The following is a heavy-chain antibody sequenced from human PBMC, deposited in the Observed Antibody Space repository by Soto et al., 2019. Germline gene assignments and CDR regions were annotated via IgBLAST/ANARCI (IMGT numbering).Heavy chain of an antibody. CDR2: IIPLLNTP. D-gene: IGHD6-6*01. Sequence: QVQLVQSGAEVKKPGSSVKVSCRASGGTFSSYAVSWVRQAPGQGLEWMGVIIPLLNTPKYVEKSQGRFTFPADVSATKAYLEVSILPSEDTAVYYCARESSSPNYYYYGMDDLGQGTTVTVSS. CDR3: ARESSSPNYYYYGMDD. J-gene: IGHJ6*02. V-gene: IGHV1-69*01. CDR1: GGTFSSYA.